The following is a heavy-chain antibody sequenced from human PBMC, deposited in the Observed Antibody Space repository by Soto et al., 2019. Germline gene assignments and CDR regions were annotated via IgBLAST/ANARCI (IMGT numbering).Heavy chain of an antibody. CDR3: ARGDYDFWSGYIYYYGMDV. D-gene: IGHD3-3*01. CDR1: GFTFSSYS. J-gene: IGHJ6*02. CDR2: ISSSSSTI. Sequence: GGSLRLSCAASGFTFSSYSMNWVRQAPGKGLEWVSYISSSSSTIYYADSVKGRFTISRDNAKNSLYLQMNSLRDEDTAVYYCARGDYDFWSGYIYYYGMDVWGQGTMVTVSS. V-gene: IGHV3-48*02.